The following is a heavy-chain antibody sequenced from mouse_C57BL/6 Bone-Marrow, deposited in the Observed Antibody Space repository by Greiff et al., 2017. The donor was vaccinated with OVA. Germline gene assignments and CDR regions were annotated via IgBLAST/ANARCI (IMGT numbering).Heavy chain of an antibody. CDR2: IDPANGDP. CDR1: GFNIKDDY. CDR3: TEVLRSYYAMDY. J-gene: IGHJ4*01. D-gene: IGHD1-1*01. V-gene: IGHV14-4*01. Sequence: EVQLQQSGAELVRPGASVKLSCTASGFNIKDDYMHWVKPRPEQGLEWIGWIDPANGDPEYASKFQGKATITADHSSNTAYLQLSSLTSEDPAVYYCTEVLRSYYAMDYWGQGTSVTVSS.